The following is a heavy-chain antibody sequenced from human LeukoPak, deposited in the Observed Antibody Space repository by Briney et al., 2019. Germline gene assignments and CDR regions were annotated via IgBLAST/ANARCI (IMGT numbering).Heavy chain of an antibody. CDR1: RFTFSDYS. CDR2: MKQDGSEK. CDR3: AREVRGGGFYMAV. Sequence: GGSLRLSCAASRFTFSDYSMNWVRQAPGKGLEWVANMKQDGSEKYYVDSVKGRFTISRDNAKNSLYLQMNSLRAEDTAVYYCAREVRGGGFYMAVGGKGTTVTVSS. D-gene: IGHD3-16*01. J-gene: IGHJ6*03. V-gene: IGHV3-7*01.